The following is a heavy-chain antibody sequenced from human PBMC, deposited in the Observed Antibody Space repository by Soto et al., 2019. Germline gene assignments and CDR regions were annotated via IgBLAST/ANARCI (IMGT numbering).Heavy chain of an antibody. J-gene: IGHJ4*02. V-gene: IGHV2-5*01. CDR3: AYRRGGSSSGGNFDY. D-gene: IGHD2-15*01. CDR1: GFSFSTTGAG. CDR2: IFWNDAK. Sequence: QIALKESGPTLVKPSQTLTLTCTFSGFSFSTTGAGVGWIRQPPGKALEWLALIFWNDAKRYSPSLRSRLTINKDTPKKQVGLTMTNLDPVDTATYYCAYRRGGSSSGGNFDYWGQGTPVTVYS.